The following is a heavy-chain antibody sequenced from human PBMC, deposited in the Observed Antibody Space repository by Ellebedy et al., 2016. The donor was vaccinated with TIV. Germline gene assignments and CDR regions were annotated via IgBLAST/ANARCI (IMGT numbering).Heavy chain of an antibody. V-gene: IGHV3-23*01. D-gene: IGHD3-3*01. J-gene: IGHJ4*02. CDR2: ISGSGGST. CDR3: AKDRNGFLEWLLDY. CDR1: GFTFSSYA. Sequence: GGSLRLXXAAFGFTFSSYAMSWVRQAPGKGLEWVSAISGSGGSTYYADSVKGRFTISRDNSKNTLYLQMNSLRAEDTAVYYCAKDRNGFLEWLLDYWGQGTLVTVSS.